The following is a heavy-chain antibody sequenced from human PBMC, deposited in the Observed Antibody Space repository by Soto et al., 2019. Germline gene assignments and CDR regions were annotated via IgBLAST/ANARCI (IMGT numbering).Heavy chain of an antibody. CDR3: ARVVDYGDPYDYYGMDV. D-gene: IGHD4-17*01. CDR1: GFTFSSYS. CDR2: ISCSTSYI. V-gene: IGHV3-21*01. Sequence: EVQLVESGGGLVKPGGSLRLSCAASGFTFSSYSMNWVRQAPGKGLEWVSSISCSTSYIYYADSVKGRFTISRDNAKNXXDLQMNSLRAEDTAVYYCARVVDYGDPYDYYGMDVWGQGTTVTVSS. J-gene: IGHJ6*02.